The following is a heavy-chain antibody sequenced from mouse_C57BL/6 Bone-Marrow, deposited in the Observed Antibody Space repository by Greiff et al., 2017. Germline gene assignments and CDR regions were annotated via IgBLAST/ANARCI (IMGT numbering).Heavy chain of an antibody. CDR3: ARREPFCAMDY. J-gene: IGHJ4*01. V-gene: IGHV1-69*01. D-gene: IGHD6-1*01. CDR1: GYTFTSYW. CDR2: IDPSDSYT. Sequence: QVQLQQPGAELVMPGASVKLSCKASGYTFTSYWMHWVKQRPGQGLEWIGEIDPSDSYTNYNQKFKGKSTLTVDKASSTAYMQLSSLTSADSAVYYCARREPFCAMDYWGQGTSVTVSS.